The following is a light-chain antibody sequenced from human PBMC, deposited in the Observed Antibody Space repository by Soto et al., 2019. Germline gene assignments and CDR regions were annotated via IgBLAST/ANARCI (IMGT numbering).Light chain of an antibody. CDR3: QQYDSWPPVT. J-gene: IGKJ4*01. CDR2: GAS. CDR1: QSVSSK. Sequence: EILMTQSPATLSLSPGERATLSCRASQSVSSKLAWYQQRRGQAPRLLIYGASSRATGIPARFSGSGSGTEFTLTISSLQSEDFAVYYCQQYDSWPPVTFGGGTKVEIK. V-gene: IGKV3-15*01.